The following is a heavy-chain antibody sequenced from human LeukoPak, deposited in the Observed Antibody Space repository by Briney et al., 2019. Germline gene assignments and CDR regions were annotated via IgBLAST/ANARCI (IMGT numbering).Heavy chain of an antibody. CDR3: ATVGYSSWYTFDY. Sequence: GGSLRLSCAASGFTFSSYAMSWVRQAPGKGLEWVSAISGSGGGTYYADSVKGRFTISRDNSKNTLYLQMNSLRAEDTAVYYCATVGYSSWYTFDYWGQGTLVTVSS. J-gene: IGHJ4*02. D-gene: IGHD6-13*01. CDR2: ISGSGGGT. CDR1: GFTFSSYA. V-gene: IGHV3-23*01.